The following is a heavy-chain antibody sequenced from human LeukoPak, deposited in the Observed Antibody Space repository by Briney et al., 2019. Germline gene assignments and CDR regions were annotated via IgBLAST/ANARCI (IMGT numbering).Heavy chain of an antibody. CDR2: IYYSGST. J-gene: IGHJ6*03. CDR1: GGSISSSSYY. V-gene: IGHV4-39*07. D-gene: IGHD6-19*01. CDR3: ARRIAVAGTGGYYYYTDV. Sequence: KASETLSLTCTVSGGSISSSSYYWGWIRQPPGKGLEWIGSIYYSGSTYYNPSLKSRVTISVDTSKNQFSLKLSSVTAADTAVYYCARRIAVAGTGGYYYYTDVWGKGTTVTVSS.